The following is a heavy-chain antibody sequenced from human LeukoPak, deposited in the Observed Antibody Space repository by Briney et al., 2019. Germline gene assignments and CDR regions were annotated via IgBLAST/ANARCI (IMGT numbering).Heavy chain of an antibody. Sequence: PGGSLRLSCAASGFTFSSYAMSWVRQAPGKVLEWVSAISGSGGSTYYADSVKGRFTISRDNSKNTLYLQMNSLRAEDTAVYYCAKARFLEWLLNDYWGQGTLVTVSS. D-gene: IGHD3-3*01. CDR3: AKARFLEWLLNDY. V-gene: IGHV3-23*01. CDR1: GFTFSSYA. CDR2: ISGSGGST. J-gene: IGHJ4*02.